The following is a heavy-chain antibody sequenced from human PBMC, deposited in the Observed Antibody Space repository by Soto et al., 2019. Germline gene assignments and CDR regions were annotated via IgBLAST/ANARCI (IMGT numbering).Heavy chain of an antibody. CDR2: IYYSGST. D-gene: IGHD4-17*01. Sequence: SETLSLTCTVSGGSISSYYWSWIRQPPGKGLECIGYIYYSGSTNYNPSLKSRVTISVDTSKNQFSLKLSSVTAADTAVYYCARHDRRDYAFDYWGQGTLVTVSS. V-gene: IGHV4-59*08. CDR3: ARHDRRDYAFDY. CDR1: GGSISSYY. J-gene: IGHJ4*02.